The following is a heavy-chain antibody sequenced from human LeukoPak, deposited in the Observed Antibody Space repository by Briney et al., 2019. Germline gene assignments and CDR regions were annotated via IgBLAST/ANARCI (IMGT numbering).Heavy chain of an antibody. Sequence: SVKVSCKASGGTFSSYAISWVRQAPRQGLEWMGGIIPIFGTANYAQKFQGRVTITADESTSTTYMELSSLRSEDTAVYYCASGGYRGTYYYDSSGYSYFDYWGQGTPVTVSS. J-gene: IGHJ4*02. V-gene: IGHV1-69*01. D-gene: IGHD3-22*01. CDR1: GGTFSSYA. CDR3: ASGGYRGTYYYDSSGYSYFDY. CDR2: IIPIFGTA.